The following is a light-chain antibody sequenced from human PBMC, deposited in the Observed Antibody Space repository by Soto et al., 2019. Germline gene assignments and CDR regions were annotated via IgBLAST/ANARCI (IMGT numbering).Light chain of an antibody. CDR3: QEYNTWPWT. J-gene: IGKJ1*01. CDR2: GAS. Sequence: ETPMTQSPATLSVSPVERATLSCRASQSVNNNLAWYQQKLGQAPRVLIYGASTRATGIPARFTGSGSGTEFILTITSLQSEDSAVYYCQEYNTWPWTFGQGTKLDIK. V-gene: IGKV3-15*01. CDR1: QSVNNN.